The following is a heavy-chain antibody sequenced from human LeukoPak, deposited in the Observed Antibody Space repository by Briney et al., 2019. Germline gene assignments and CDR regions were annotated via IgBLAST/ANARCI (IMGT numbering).Heavy chain of an antibody. V-gene: IGHV4-59*01. CDR3: ARGGSSWDRGYYLDY. CDR1: GGSTKNYY. Sequence: SETLSLTCTVSGGSTKNYYWSWIRQPPGKGLEWIGYIYYSGSTDYNPSLNSRITISLDTSKNQFSLKLTSVTAADTAVYYCARGGSSWDRGYYLDYWGQGTLVTVSS. D-gene: IGHD6-13*01. J-gene: IGHJ4*02. CDR2: IYYSGST.